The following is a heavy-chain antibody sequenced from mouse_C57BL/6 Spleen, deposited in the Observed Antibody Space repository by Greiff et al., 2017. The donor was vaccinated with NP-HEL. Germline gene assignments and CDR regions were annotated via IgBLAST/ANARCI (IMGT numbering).Heavy chain of an antibody. J-gene: IGHJ3*01. CDR3: ARDLDYGGFAY. CDR1: GFTFSSYA. D-gene: IGHD2-4*01. Sequence: VQLQQSGGGLVKPGGSLKLSCAASGFTFSSYAMSWVRQTPEKRLEWVATISDGGSYTYYPDNVKGRFTISRDNAKNNLYLQMSHLKSEDTAMYYCARDLDYGGFAYWGQGTLVTVSA. CDR2: ISDGGSYT. V-gene: IGHV5-4*01.